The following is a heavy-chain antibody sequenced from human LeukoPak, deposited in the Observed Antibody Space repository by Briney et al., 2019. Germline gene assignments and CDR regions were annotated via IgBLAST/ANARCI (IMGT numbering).Heavy chain of an antibody. J-gene: IGHJ4*02. CDR1: GFTFSSYA. CDR2: ISGSGGST. D-gene: IGHD3-22*01. V-gene: IGHV3-23*01. Sequence: GGSLRLSCAASGFTFSSYAMSWVRQAPGKGLEWVSAISGSGGSTYYADSVKGRFTISRDNSKNTLYLQMNSLRAEDTAVYYCAKIRDSSGYYSADYWGQGTLVTVSS. CDR3: AKIRDSSGYYSADY.